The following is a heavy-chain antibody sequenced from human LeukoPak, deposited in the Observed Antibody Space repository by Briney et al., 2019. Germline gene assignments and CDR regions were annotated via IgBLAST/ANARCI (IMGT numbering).Heavy chain of an antibody. D-gene: IGHD3-10*01. CDR2: INPNSGGT. CDR1: GYTFTGYY. V-gene: IGHV1-2*06. J-gene: IGHJ6*03. Sequence: ASVKVSCKASGYTFTGYYMHWVRQAPGQGLEWMGRINPNSGGTNYAQKFQGRVTITRNTSISTAYMELSSLRSEDTAVYYCARAGNYYGSGSSYYMDVWGKGTTVTVSS. CDR3: ARAGNYYGSGSSYYMDV.